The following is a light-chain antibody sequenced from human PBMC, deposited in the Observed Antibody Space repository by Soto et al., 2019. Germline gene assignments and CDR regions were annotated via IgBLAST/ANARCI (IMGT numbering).Light chain of an antibody. CDR1: SSDVGGYNY. CDR3: CSYTSSSTPVV. Sequence: QSALTQPASVSGSPGQSITISCTGTSSDVGGYNYVSWYQQHPGKAPKLMIYDVSNRPSGVSNRFSGSKSGNTASLTISGLQAEDEAAYYYCSYTSSSTPVVFGGGTQLTVL. CDR2: DVS. V-gene: IGLV2-14*01. J-gene: IGLJ2*01.